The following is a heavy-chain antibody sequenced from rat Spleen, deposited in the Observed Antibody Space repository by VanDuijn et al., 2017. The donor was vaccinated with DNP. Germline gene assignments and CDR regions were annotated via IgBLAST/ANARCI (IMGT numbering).Heavy chain of an antibody. Sequence: EVQLVESGGGPVQPGRSLKLSCVASGFIFSNYWMTWIRQAPGKGLEWVATITYDGSNTYYRDSVKGRFIISRNDARSTLYLQMDSLRSDDTATYYCAGRPPPTRGPFDYWGQGIMVTVSS. CDR1: GFIFSNYW. CDR3: AGRPPPTRGPFDY. CDR2: ITYDGSNT. V-gene: IGHV5-31*01. D-gene: IGHD1-4*01. J-gene: IGHJ2*01.